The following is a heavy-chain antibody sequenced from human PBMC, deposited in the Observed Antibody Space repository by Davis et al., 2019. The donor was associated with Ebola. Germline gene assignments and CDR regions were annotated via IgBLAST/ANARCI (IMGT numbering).Heavy chain of an antibody. V-gene: IGHV3-30*18. J-gene: IGHJ4*02. CDR1: AFSFDTYG. D-gene: IGHD2-15*01. CDR2: MSYHGSHT. Sequence: GESLKISCAGFAFSFDTYGMHWVRQAPGKGLEWVASMSYHGSHTSYIDSVKGRFTISRDNSKNTVYLQMMDLRPDDTAVYYCAKEGWLTDYWGQGTLVAVSS. CDR3: AKEGWLTDY.